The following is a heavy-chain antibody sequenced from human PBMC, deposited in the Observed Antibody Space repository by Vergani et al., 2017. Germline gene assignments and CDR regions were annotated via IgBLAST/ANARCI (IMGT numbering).Heavy chain of an antibody. CDR2: FYTGGGT. V-gene: IGHV4-61*02. D-gene: IGHD6-13*01. J-gene: IGHJ6*01. Sequence: QVQLQESGPGLVRPSQTLSLTCTVSGGSISSGSYYWSWFRQPAGKGLEWIGRFYTGGGTSYNPSLKSRVTISLDTSKNQFSLQLRAVTAADTAVYYWGREPLYSTTWPFRLRDMGVWGQGTTVTVSS. CDR3: GREPLYSTTWPFRLRDMGV. CDR1: GGSISSGSYY.